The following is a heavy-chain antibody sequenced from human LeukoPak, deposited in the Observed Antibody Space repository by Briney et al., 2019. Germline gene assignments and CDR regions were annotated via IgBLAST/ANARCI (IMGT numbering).Heavy chain of an antibody. CDR2: IIGSGGST. J-gene: IGHJ1*01. V-gene: IGHV3-23*01. CDR3: AKAGSSGWYEDWYFQH. Sequence: GASPRLSCAASGFTFSSYAMSGVRQAPGKGLEWVSAIIGSGGSTYYADSVKGRFTISRDNSKNTLYLQMNSLRAEDTAVYYCAKAGSSGWYEDWYFQHWGQGTLVTVSS. CDR1: GFTFSSYA. D-gene: IGHD6-19*01.